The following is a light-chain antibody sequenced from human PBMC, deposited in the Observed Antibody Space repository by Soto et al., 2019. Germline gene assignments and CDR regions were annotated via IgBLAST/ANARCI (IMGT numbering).Light chain of an antibody. Sequence: QSVLTQPPSASGSLGQSVTISCTGTSSDIGRYEFVSWYQHHPGKAPKLIIYEVTERPSGVPDRFSGSKSGNTASLAINGLQSGDEADYYCGAWDESLNGYVFGTGTKLTVL. V-gene: IGLV2-8*01. CDR1: SSDIGRYEF. J-gene: IGLJ1*01. CDR3: GAWDESLNGYV. CDR2: EVT.